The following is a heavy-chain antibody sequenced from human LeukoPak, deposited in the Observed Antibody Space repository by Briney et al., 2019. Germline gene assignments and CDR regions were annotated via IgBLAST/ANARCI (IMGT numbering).Heavy chain of an antibody. CDR2: ISGSGGST. D-gene: IGHD6-13*01. CDR3: AKRGVAAAGPGPADV. Sequence: GGSLRLSCAASGFTFSSYAMSWVRQAPGKGLEWVSAISGSGGSTYYADSVKGRFTISKDNSKNTLYLQMNSLRAEDTAVYYCAKRGVAAAGPGPADVWGQGTTVTVSS. J-gene: IGHJ6*02. CDR1: GFTFSSYA. V-gene: IGHV3-23*01.